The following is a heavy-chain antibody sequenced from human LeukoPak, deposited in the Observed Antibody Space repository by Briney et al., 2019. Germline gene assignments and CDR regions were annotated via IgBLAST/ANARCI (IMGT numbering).Heavy chain of an antibody. V-gene: IGHV1-3*01. CDR2: INAGNGNT. Sequence: ASVKVYCKASGHTFTSYAMHWVRHAPGQRLEWMGWINAGNGNTKYSQKFQGRVTITRDTSASTAYMELSSLRSEDTAVYFRARGGIRYFDWLPDYWGQGTLVTVSS. D-gene: IGHD3-9*01. CDR3: ARGGIRYFDWLPDY. J-gene: IGHJ4*02. CDR1: GHTFTSYA.